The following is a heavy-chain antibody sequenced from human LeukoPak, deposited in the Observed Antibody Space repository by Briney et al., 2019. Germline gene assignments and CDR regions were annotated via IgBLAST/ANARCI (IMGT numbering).Heavy chain of an antibody. CDR2: IIPILGIA. Sequence: SMKVSCKASGGTFSSYAISWVRQAPGQGLEWMGRIIPILGIANYAQKFQGRVTITADKSTSTAYMELSSLRSEDTAVYYCARSSIKVAGSVFDYWGQGTLVTVSS. J-gene: IGHJ4*02. CDR1: GGTFSSYA. CDR3: ARSSIKVAGSVFDY. D-gene: IGHD6-19*01. V-gene: IGHV1-69*04.